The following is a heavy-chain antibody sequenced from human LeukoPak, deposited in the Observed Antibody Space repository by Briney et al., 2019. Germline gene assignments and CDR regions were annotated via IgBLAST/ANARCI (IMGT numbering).Heavy chain of an antibody. V-gene: IGHV4-61*02. J-gene: IGHJ4*02. D-gene: IGHD6-19*01. CDR2: VYTSGST. CDR1: GASISSGSYY. CDR3: ARLQWLSTPFFDY. Sequence: SQTLSLTCTVSGASISSGSYYWSWIRQPAGKGLEWIGRVYTSGSTNYNPSLKSRVNISLDTPKNQFSLKLISVTAADTAVYFCARLQWLSTPFFDYWGQGTLVAVSS.